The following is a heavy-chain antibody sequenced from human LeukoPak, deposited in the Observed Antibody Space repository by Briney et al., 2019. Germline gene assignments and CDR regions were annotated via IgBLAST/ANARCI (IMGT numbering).Heavy chain of an antibody. CDR2: IYYSGST. V-gene: IGHV4-39*01. D-gene: IGHD2-21*01. CDR1: GGSISSSSYY. Sequence: SETLSLTCTVSGGSISSSSYYWGWIRQPPGKGLEWIGSIYYSGSTYYNPSLKSRVTISVDTSKNQFSLKLSSVTAADTAVYYCARQVKLRGIPYYFDYWGQGTLVTVSS. CDR3: ARQVKLRGIPYYFDY. J-gene: IGHJ4*02.